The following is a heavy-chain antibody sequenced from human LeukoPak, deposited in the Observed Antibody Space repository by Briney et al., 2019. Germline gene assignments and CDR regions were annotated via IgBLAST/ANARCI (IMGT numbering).Heavy chain of an antibody. CDR1: GGSISSYY. D-gene: IGHD3-16*01. V-gene: IGHV4-59*01. Sequence: SETLSLTCTVSGGSISSYYWSWIRQPPGKELEWIGYIYYSGSTNYNPSLKSRVTISVDTSKNQFSLKLSSVTAADTAVYYCARAWDYYYYMDVWGKGTTVTISS. J-gene: IGHJ6*03. CDR3: ARAWDYYYYMDV. CDR2: IYYSGST.